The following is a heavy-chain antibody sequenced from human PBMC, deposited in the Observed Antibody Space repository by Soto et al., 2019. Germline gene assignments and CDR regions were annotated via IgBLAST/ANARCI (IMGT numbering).Heavy chain of an antibody. CDR2: IYWDDDK. V-gene: IGHV2-5*02. CDR1: GFSLSTSGVG. J-gene: IGHJ1*01. D-gene: IGHD3-22*01. Sequence: QITLKESGPTLVKPTQTLTLTCTFSGFSLSTSGVGVGWIRQPPGKALEWLALIYWDDDKRYSPSLKIRLTIPKDTAKNQVVLTMTNIDPVDTATYYCAHMLDYYDSSGYYAVDFQHWGQGTLVTVSS. CDR3: AHMLDYYDSSGYYAVDFQH.